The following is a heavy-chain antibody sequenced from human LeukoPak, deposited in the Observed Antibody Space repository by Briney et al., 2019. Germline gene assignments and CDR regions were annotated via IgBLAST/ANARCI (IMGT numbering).Heavy chain of an antibody. CDR3: ARDRLGDYDHSGYYDK. CDR1: GFTFSDYY. CDR2: ICDSGRTI. Sequence: PGGSLSLSHAASGFTFSDYYMSWIRQAPGKGLEWVSYICDSGRTINYADSVKGRFTISRDTAKNSVYLQMNTLRAEDTAVYYCARDRLGDYDHSGYYDKWGQGTLVTVSS. V-gene: IGHV3-11*01. J-gene: IGHJ4*02. D-gene: IGHD3-22*01.